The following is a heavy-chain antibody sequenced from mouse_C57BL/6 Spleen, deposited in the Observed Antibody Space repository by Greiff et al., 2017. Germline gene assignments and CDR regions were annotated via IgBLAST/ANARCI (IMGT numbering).Heavy chain of an antibody. Sequence: VQLQQPGAELVKPGASVKLSCKASGYTFTSYWMQWVKQRPGQGLEWIGEIDPSDSYTNYNQKFKGKATLTVETSSSTAYMQLSSLTSEDSAVYYCARNDVPPRYWGQGTTLTVSS. D-gene: IGHD2-3*01. CDR2: IDPSDSYT. V-gene: IGHV1-50*01. CDR1: GYTFTSYW. J-gene: IGHJ2*01. CDR3: ARNDVPPRY.